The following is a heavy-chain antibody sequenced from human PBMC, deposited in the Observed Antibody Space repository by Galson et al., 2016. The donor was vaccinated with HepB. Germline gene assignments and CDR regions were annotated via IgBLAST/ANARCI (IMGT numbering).Heavy chain of an antibody. J-gene: IGHJ6*02. Sequence: SETLSLTCTVSGGSISSDGYYWSWVRQPPGKGLEWIGNIYYTGSTYYNPSLESRLSMSVDTSKNQFALTLTSVTAADTAVYYCARTAGHEYYFYGMEVWGQGTTVTVSS. V-gene: IGHV4-39*01. CDR2: IYYTGST. CDR3: ARTAGHEYYFYGMEV. CDR1: GGSISSDGYY. D-gene: IGHD6-13*01.